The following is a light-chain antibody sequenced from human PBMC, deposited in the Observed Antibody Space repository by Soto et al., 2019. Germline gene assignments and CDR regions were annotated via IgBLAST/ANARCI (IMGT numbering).Light chain of an antibody. CDR2: DAS. J-gene: IGKJ3*01. Sequence: EIVLTQSPATLSLSPGERATLSCRASQSVSSYLAWYQQKPGQAPRLLIYDASNRATGIPARFSGSGSGTDFTITISSLEPEDFAVYYYQQRSNWPPFTFGPGTKVDIK. CDR3: QQRSNWPPFT. CDR1: QSVSSY. V-gene: IGKV3-11*01.